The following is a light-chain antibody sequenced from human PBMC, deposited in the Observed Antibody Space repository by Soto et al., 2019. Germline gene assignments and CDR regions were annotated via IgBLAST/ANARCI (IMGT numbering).Light chain of an antibody. CDR2: EGS. CDR3: CAYAGSSTLRPPVV. Sequence: QSVLTQPASVSGSPGQSITISCTGTSSDVGSYNLVSWYQQHPGKAPQLMIYEGSKRPSGVSNRFSGSKSGNTASLTISGLQAEEAAEYYGCAYAGSSTLRPPVVFGGGTKVTVL. V-gene: IGLV2-23*01. CDR1: SSDVGSYNL. J-gene: IGLJ2*01.